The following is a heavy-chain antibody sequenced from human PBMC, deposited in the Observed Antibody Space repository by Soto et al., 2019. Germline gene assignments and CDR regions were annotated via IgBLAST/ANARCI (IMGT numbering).Heavy chain of an antibody. D-gene: IGHD1-1*01. V-gene: IGHV3-15*07. CDR2: ILTTREGGTT. Sequence: EVQLVESGGALVKPGESLRLSCAASGFSFINTWMNWVRQAPGKGPEWFGRILTTREGGTTDYSAPAKGRFTISRDDSINMVYLQMSSLKIEDTAVYYCTSRVRTTNDYWGQGTLVTVSS. CDR3: TSRVRTTNDY. CDR1: GFSFINTW. J-gene: IGHJ4*02.